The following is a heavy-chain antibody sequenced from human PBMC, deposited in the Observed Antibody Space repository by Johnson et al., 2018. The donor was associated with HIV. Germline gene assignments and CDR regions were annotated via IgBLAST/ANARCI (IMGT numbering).Heavy chain of an antibody. Sequence: VQLVESGGGLVKPGGSLRLSCAASGITFSDYYMSWIRQAQGKGLEWVSDISRSGSSRYYADSVKGRFTISRDNAKNSLYLQMNSVRAEHTAVYDCARGRIEALPIWGQGTMVTVSS. J-gene: IGHJ3*02. V-gene: IGHV3-11*04. CDR1: GITFSDYY. D-gene: IGHD6-6*01. CDR3: ARGRIEALPI. CDR2: ISRSGSSR.